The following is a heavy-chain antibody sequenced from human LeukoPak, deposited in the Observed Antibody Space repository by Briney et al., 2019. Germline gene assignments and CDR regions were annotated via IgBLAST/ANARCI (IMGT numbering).Heavy chain of an antibody. J-gene: IGHJ4*02. CDR1: GFTFSSYS. D-gene: IGHD2-21*01. CDR3: ARRPYCGGDCYPFDY. V-gene: IGHV3-21*01. Sequence: GGSLRLSCAASGFTFSSYSMNWVRQAPGKGLEWVSSISSSSSYIYYADSVKGRFTISRDNAKNSLYLQMNSLRAEDTAVYYCARRPYCGGDCYPFDYWGQGTLVTVSS. CDR2: ISSSSSYI.